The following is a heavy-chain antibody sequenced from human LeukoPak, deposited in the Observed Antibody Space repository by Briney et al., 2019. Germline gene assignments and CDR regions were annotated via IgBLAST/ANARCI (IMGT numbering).Heavy chain of an antibody. D-gene: IGHD3-22*01. CDR2: IIPILGIA. V-gene: IGHV1-69*04. Sequence: SVKVSCKASGGTLSSYAISWVRQAPGQGLEWMGRIIPILGIANYAQKFQGRVTITADKSTSTAYMELSSLRSEDTAVYYCARGYDSSGFYWDYWGQGTLVTVSS. CDR3: ARGYDSSGFYWDY. CDR1: GGTLSSYA. J-gene: IGHJ4*02.